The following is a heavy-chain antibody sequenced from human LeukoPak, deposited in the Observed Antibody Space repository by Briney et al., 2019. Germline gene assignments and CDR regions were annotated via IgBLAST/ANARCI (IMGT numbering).Heavy chain of an antibody. CDR3: ARDRFYYDSSGYSRRLEPPLPEAFDI. Sequence: EPGGSLRLSCAASGFTFSSYAMTWVRQAPGKGLEWVSGISGSGGSTYFADSVKGRFTISRDNSKNTLYLQMNSLRAEDTAVYYCARDRFYYDSSGYSRRLEPPLPEAFDIWGQGTMVTVSS. CDR1: GFTFSSYA. J-gene: IGHJ3*02. D-gene: IGHD3-22*01. V-gene: IGHV3-23*01. CDR2: ISGSGGST.